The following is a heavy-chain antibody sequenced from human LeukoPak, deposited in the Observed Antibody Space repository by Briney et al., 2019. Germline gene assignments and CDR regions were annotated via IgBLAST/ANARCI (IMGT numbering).Heavy chain of an antibody. D-gene: IGHD6-13*01. CDR1: GYSIRSGFY. V-gene: IGHV4-38-2*02. CDR2: IYHSGIT. Sequence: SETLSLTCTVSGYSIRSGFYWGWIRQPPGKGLEWIGNIYHSGITYYTPSLKSRVTISVDTSKNQFSLKLSSVTAADTAVYYCARRSISSSWPNYFDYWGQGTLVTVSS. CDR3: ARRSISSSWPNYFDY. J-gene: IGHJ4*02.